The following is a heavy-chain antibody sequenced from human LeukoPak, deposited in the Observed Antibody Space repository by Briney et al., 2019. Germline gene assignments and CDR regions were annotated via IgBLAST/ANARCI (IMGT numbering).Heavy chain of an antibody. D-gene: IGHD3-3*01. CDR1: GGSISSGDYY. Sequence: SQTLSLTCTVSGGSISSGDYYWSWNRQPPGKGLEWIGYIYYSGSTYYNPSLKSRVTISVDTSKNQFSLKLSSVTAADTAVYYCARGRFVLRFLEWLGNYFDYWGQGTLVTVSS. CDR3: ARGRFVLRFLEWLGNYFDY. J-gene: IGHJ4*02. V-gene: IGHV4-30-4*01. CDR2: IYYSGST.